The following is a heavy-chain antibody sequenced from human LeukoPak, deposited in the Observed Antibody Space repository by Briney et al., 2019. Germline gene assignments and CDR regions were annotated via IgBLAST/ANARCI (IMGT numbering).Heavy chain of an antibody. V-gene: IGHV3-30*02. J-gene: IGHJ6*03. D-gene: IGHD3-16*01. CDR1: GFTFSSYA. Sequence: PGGSLRLSCAASGFTFSSYAMSWVRQAPGKGLEWVAFIRYDGSNKYYADSVKGRFTISRDNSKNTLYLQMNSLRAEDTAVYYCAKDGGARSYYYYYMDVWGKGTTVTISS. CDR3: AKDGGARSYYYYYMDV. CDR2: IRYDGSNK.